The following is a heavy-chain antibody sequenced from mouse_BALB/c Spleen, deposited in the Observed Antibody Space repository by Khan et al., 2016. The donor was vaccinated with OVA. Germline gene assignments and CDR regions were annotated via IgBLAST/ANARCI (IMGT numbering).Heavy chain of an antibody. Sequence: QVQLKQSGAELAKPGASVKMSCKASGYTFTAYWIHWVKQRPGQGLEWIGYIDPSTGYTEYNQKFKDKATLTTDKSSSTAYMQLSSLTSEDSAVYYCARGGLYGILAYWGRGTLSLSLQ. CDR1: GYTFTAYW. CDR2: IDPSTGYT. D-gene: IGHD2-1*01. CDR3: ARGGLYGILAY. V-gene: IGHV1-7*01. J-gene: IGHJ3*01.